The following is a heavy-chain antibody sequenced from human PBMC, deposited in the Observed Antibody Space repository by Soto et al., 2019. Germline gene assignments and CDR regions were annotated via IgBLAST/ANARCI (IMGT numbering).Heavy chain of an antibody. CDR2: SRNEAKSYST. D-gene: IGHD1-26*01. Sequence: EEQLVESGGGLVQPGGSLTLSCAASGFTFSEHYMEWVRQAPGKGLEWVARSRNEAKSYSTDYAASVKGRFTVSRDLSMNSLYLQMNNLKTEDTAVYYCSRMEGGWGQGTLVTASS. V-gene: IGHV3-72*01. J-gene: IGHJ4*02. CDR3: SRMEGG. CDR1: GFTFSEHY.